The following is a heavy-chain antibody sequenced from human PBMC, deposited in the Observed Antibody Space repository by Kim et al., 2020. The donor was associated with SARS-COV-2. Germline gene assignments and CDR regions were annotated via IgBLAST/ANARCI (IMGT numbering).Heavy chain of an antibody. J-gene: IGHJ4*02. CDR2: ISWNSGSI. CDR3: AKDSLSGDSSGWYYFDY. Sequence: GGSLRLSCAASGFTFDDYAMHWVRQAPGKGLEWVSGISWNSGSIGYADSVKGRFTISRDNAKNSLYLQMNSLRAEDTALYYCAKDSLSGDSSGWYYFDYWGQGTLVTVSS. V-gene: IGHV3-9*01. CDR1: GFTFDDYA. D-gene: IGHD6-19*01.